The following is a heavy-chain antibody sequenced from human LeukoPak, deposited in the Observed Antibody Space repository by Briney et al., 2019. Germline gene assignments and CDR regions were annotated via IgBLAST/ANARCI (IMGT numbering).Heavy chain of an antibody. CDR1: GITFSSYG. D-gene: IGHD3-3*01. J-gene: IGHJ4*02. V-gene: IGHV3-23*01. Sequence: GGSLRLSCAASGITFSSYGMSWVRQAPGKGLEWVSAISGSGGSTYYADSVKGRFTISRDNSKNTLYLQMNSLRAEDTAVYYCAKDSVQKYYDFWSGYRGPGDYWGQGTLVTVSS. CDR2: ISGSGGST. CDR3: AKDSVQKYYDFWSGYRGPGDY.